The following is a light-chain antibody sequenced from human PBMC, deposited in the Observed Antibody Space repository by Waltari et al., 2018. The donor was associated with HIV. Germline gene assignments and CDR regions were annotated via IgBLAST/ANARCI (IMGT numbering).Light chain of an antibody. CDR1: LSNIGAGHA. J-gene: IGLJ3*02. V-gene: IGLV1-40*01. CDR2: DNI. CDR3: HSHAGNLGV. Sequence: QSVLTHPPSVSGAPAQRVTNFCTRSLSNIGAGHAVPWYQLLPGNPPQGVIFDNIDRPAGVPARFSGSRSGTSASLAINELRAEDEADYYCHSHAGNLGVFGGGTKVTVL.